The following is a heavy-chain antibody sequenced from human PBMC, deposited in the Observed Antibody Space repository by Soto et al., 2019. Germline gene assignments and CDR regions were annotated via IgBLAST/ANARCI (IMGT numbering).Heavy chain of an antibody. CDR2: ISYDGSNK. CDR3: ARDEPPFYYFWSGPTRTAG. J-gene: IGHJ4*02. Sequence: LRLSCAASGFTFSSYAMHWVRQAPGKGLEWVAVISYDGSNKYYADSVKGRFTISRDNSKNTLYLQMNSLRAEDTAVYYCARDEPPFYYFWSGPTRTAGWGQGTLVPVSS. V-gene: IGHV3-30-3*01. D-gene: IGHD3-3*01. CDR1: GFTFSSYA.